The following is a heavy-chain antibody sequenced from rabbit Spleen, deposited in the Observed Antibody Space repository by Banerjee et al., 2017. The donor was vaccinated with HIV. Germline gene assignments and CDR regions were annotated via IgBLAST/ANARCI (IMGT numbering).Heavy chain of an antibody. V-gene: IGHV1S40*01. CDR3: ARDLTAVIGWNFNL. CDR1: GFSLSDGYY. D-gene: IGHD1-1*01. Sequence: QSLEESGGDLVKPGASLTLTCTASGFSLSDGYYISWVRQAPGKGLEWIGCIYSGSGFTYYASWAKGRFTVSKTSSTTVTLQMTSLTAADTATYFCARDLTAVIGWNFNLWGPGTLVTVS. J-gene: IGHJ4*01. CDR2: IYSGSGFT.